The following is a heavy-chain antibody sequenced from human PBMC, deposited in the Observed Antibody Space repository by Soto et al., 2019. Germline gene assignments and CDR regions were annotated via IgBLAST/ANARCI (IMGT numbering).Heavy chain of an antibody. CDR1: GGTFSSYA. V-gene: IGHV1-69*12. Sequence: QVQLVQSGAEVKKPGSSVKVSCKASGGTFSSYAISWVRQAPGQGLEWMGGIIPIFGTANYAQKFQGRVTITADESTSTAYMELSSLRSEDTAVYYCARDQPDDSSSWYSGDAFDIWGQGTMVTVSS. J-gene: IGHJ3*02. D-gene: IGHD6-13*01. CDR3: ARDQPDDSSSWYSGDAFDI. CDR2: IIPIFGTA.